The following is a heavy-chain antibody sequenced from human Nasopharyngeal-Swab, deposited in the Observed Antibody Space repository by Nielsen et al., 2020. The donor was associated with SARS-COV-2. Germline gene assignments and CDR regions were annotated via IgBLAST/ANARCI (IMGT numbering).Heavy chain of an antibody. CDR1: GFIFSTYW. CDR2: IDKDGGEK. J-gene: IGHJ5*02. D-gene: IGHD3-22*01. Sequence: GESLKISCAASGFIFSTYWMTWVRQAPGKGLEWVANIDKDGGEKYYVDSVKGRFTISRDSAKNSLYLQMNSLRAEDTAVYYCVRDLNYYDRPWGQRTLVTVSS. CDR3: VRDLNYYDRP. V-gene: IGHV3-7*03.